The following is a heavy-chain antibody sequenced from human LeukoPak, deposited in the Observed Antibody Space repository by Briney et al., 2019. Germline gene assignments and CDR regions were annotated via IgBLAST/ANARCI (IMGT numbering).Heavy chain of an antibody. J-gene: IGHJ5*02. Sequence: SVKVSFKASGGTFSSYAISWVRQAPGQGLEWMGGIIPIFGTANYAQKFQGRVTITTDESTSTAYMELSSLRSEDTAVYYCARALTGTDLNWFDPWGQGTLVTVSS. CDR1: GGTFSSYA. V-gene: IGHV1-69*05. CDR2: IIPIFGTA. CDR3: ARALTGTDLNWFDP. D-gene: IGHD1-20*01.